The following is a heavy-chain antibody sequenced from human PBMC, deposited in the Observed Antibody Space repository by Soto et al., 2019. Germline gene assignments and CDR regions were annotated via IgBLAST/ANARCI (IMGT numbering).Heavy chain of an antibody. CDR2: LHSGGDT. J-gene: IGHJ6*02. CDR3: ARDGPHYYASRMDV. V-gene: IGHV3-53*04. D-gene: IGHD3-10*01. CDR1: GIPVSSNY. Sequence: EVQLVESGGGLVQPGGSLRLSCVASGIPVSSNYMTWVRQAPGKGLEWVSVLHSGGDTYYANSVKGRFTISRHDSTNTLFLQMNGLTPEDTAVYYCARDGPHYYASRMDVWGQGTTITVSS.